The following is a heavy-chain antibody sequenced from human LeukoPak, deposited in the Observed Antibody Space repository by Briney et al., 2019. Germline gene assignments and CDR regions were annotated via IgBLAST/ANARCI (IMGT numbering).Heavy chain of an antibody. CDR2: ISAYNGNT. V-gene: IGHV1-18*01. CDR1: GYTFTSYG. D-gene: IGHD3-10*02. Sequence: ASVKVSCKASGYTFTSYGIGWVRQAPGQGLEWMGWISAYNGNTNYAQKLQGRVTMTTDTSTSTAYMELRSLRSDDTAVYYCARMMTMFARPNYYFDYWGQGTLVTVSS. CDR3: ARMMTMFARPNYYFDY. J-gene: IGHJ4*02.